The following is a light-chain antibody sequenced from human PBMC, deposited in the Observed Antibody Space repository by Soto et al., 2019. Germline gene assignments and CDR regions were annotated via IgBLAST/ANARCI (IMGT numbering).Light chain of an antibody. CDR1: QGIRND. CDR3: LQDYNYPLT. V-gene: IGKV1-6*01. Sequence: AIQMTQSPSSLSASVGDRVTITCQASQGIRNDLGWYQQKPGKAPKLQIYAASSLQSGVPSRFSGSGSGTDFTLTISSLQPEDFATYYCLQDYNYPLTFGQGTKVEIK. CDR2: AAS. J-gene: IGKJ1*01.